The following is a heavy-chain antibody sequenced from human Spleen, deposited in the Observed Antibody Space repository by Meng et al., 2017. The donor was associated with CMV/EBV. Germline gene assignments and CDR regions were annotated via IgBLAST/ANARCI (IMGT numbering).Heavy chain of an antibody. D-gene: IGHD6-13*01. CDR1: GYSFTSYW. J-gene: IGHJ6*02. CDR3: ATARIPAAGTRNYYFYGMDV. CDR2: IYPGDSDT. V-gene: IGHV5-51*01. Sequence: GESLKISCKGSGYSFTSYWIGWVRQMPGKGLEWMGIIYPGDSDTRYSPSFQGQVTISADKSISTTYLQWSSLKASDTAMYYCATARIPAAGTRNYYFYGMDVWGQGTTVTVSS.